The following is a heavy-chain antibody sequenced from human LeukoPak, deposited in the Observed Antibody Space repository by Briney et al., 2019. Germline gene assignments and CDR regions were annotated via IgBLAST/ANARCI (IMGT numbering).Heavy chain of an antibody. V-gene: IGHV3-11*01. D-gene: IGHD3-10*01. CDR2: MSGSASPI. CDR1: GFTFSDYY. J-gene: IGHJ5*02. Sequence: PGRSLRLSCAASGFTFSDYYMSWIRQAAGKGLEWVSYMSGSASPIYYADSVKGRFTISRDNAKNSLYLQMNSLRAEDAALDYCARESGGGFDPWGQGTLVTVSS. CDR3: ARESGGGFDP.